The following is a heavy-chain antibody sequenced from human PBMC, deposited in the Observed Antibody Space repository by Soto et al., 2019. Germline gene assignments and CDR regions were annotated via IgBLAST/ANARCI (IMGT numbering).Heavy chain of an antibody. V-gene: IGHV4-34*01. J-gene: IGHJ6*02. Sequence: QVQLQQWGAGLLKPTETLSLTCAVYGGSFSGYYWSWIRQPPGKGLEWIGEINHSGSTNYNPSLKSRVTISVDTSKNQFSLKLISVTAADTAVNYCARGRCIWPTTMPQNYYYYYGMDVWGQGTTVTVSS. D-gene: IGHD2-8*01. CDR1: GGSFSGYY. CDR3: ARGRCIWPTTMPQNYYYYYGMDV. CDR2: INHSGST.